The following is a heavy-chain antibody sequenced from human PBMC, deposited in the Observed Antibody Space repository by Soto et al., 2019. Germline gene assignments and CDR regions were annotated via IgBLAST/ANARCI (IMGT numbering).Heavy chain of an antibody. J-gene: IGHJ4*02. CDR1: VFPFTNYW. Sequence: GESLKISCAASVFPFTNYWMNWVRQTPGKGLMWVSRISPDGSDVGYADSVEGRFTVSRDNAKNTLYLQMHSLRAEDTAMYYCACWGHIVPVAPSDFDRWGQGTLVTVSS. CDR2: ISPDGSDV. D-gene: IGHD2-8*02. V-gene: IGHV3-74*01. CDR3: ACWGHIVPVAPSDFDR.